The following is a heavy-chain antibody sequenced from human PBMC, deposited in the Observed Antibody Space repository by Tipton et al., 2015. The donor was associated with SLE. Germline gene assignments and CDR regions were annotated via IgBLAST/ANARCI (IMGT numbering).Heavy chain of an antibody. D-gene: IGHD6-13*01. J-gene: IGHJ4*02. Sequence: GSLRLSCAVSGFTFSSYTMNWVRQAPGKGLEWVSSISGDSSYKFYADSLKGRFTISRDNAKNSLYLQVNSLRADDTAVYYCARGGSTALYHFDSWGQGTLVTVSS. CDR1: GFTFSSYT. CDR2: ISGDSSYK. CDR3: ARGGSTALYHFDS. V-gene: IGHV3-21*04.